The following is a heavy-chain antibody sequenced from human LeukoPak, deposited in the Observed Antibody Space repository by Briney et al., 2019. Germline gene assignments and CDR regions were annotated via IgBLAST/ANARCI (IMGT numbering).Heavy chain of an antibody. Sequence: SETLSLTCAVYGGSFSGYSWSWIRQPPGKGLEWTGEINHSGSTNYNPSLKSRVTISVDTSNNQFSLKLSSVTAADTALYYCARGRGIYYCSGIRFDYWGEGTLVSVSS. D-gene: IGHD3-10*01. J-gene: IGHJ4*02. CDR1: GGSFSGYS. CDR3: ARGRGIYYCSGIRFDY. CDR2: INHSGST. V-gene: IGHV4-34*01.